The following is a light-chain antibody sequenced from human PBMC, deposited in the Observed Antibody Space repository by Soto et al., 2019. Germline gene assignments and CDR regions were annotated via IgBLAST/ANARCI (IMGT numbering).Light chain of an antibody. V-gene: IGKV3-15*01. CDR3: QQGHYWPLT. CDR2: GAS. Sequence: EIVMTQSPATLSVSPGERATLSCRASQCISSDLAWYQQKPGQPPRLRIYGASTRATGVPARFTGSGSGSDFTPAISGLQSEDGAVYDGQQGHYWPLTFGQGTRLEI. CDR1: QCISSD. J-gene: IGKJ2*01.